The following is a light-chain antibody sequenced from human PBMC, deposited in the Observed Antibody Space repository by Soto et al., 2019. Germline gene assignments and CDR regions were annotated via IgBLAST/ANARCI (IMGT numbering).Light chain of an antibody. V-gene: IGLV2-11*01. CDR1: SRDVDAYDF. Sequence: QSALTQPRSVSRSPGQSVAISCTGTSRDVDAYDFVSWYQHHPGKAPKLIISEVSKRPSGVSHRFSGSKSGNTASLTISGLQAEDEADYFCCSFAGSFYVFGTGTKLTVL. J-gene: IGLJ1*01. CDR3: CSFAGSFYV. CDR2: EVS.